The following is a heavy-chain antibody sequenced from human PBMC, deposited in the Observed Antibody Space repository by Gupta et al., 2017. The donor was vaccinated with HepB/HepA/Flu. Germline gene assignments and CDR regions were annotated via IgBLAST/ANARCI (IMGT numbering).Heavy chain of an antibody. CDR1: GFTFGRYA. V-gene: IGHV3-30*14. J-gene: IGHJ4*02. CDR2: ISYEGREI. CDR3: ARDPNHIVVLTAIDY. Sequence: QVPLVESGGGVVQPGGSLRLSCAASGFTFGRYAMHSVRQAPGTGLGWVAVISYEGREIYYAESVKGRFTISRDNFKNTLYLQMNSLRGEDTAVYYCARDPNHIVVLTAIDYWGQGTLVTVS. D-gene: IGHD2-21*02.